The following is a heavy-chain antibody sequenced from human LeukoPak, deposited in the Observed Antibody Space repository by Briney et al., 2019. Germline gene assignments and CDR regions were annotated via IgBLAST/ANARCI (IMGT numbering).Heavy chain of an antibody. CDR2: ISGSGGRT. CDR3: AKPPLHPEYNWSYVLAFDI. CDR1: GFTFSSYS. V-gene: IGHV3-23*01. J-gene: IGHJ3*02. Sequence: PGGSLRLSCAASGFTFSSYSMNWVRQAPGKGLEWVSAISGSGGRTYYADSVKGRFTISRDNSKNTLYLQMNSLRAEDTAVYYCAKPPLHPEYNWSYVLAFDIWGQGTMVTVSS. D-gene: IGHD1-7*01.